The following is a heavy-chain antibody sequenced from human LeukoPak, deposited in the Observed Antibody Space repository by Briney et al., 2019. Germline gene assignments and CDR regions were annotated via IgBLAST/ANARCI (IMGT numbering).Heavy chain of an antibody. CDR1: GFTFSSYE. V-gene: IGHV3-30*02. Sequence: GGSLRLSCAASGFTFSSYEMNWVRQAPGKGLEWVAFIRYDGSNKYYADSVKGRFTISRDSSKNTLYLQMNSLRGEDTAVYYCTTEGIGLDPWGQGTLVTVSS. D-gene: IGHD3-10*01. CDR2: IRYDGSNK. J-gene: IGHJ5*02. CDR3: TTEGIGLDP.